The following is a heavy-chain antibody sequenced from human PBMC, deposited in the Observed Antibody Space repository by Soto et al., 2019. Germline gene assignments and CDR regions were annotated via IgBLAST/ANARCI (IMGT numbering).Heavy chain of an antibody. Sequence: PSETLSLTCTVSGGSISSGGYYWSWIRQPPGKGLEWIGEINHSGSTNYNPSLKSRVTISVDTSKNQFSLKLSSVTAADTAVYYFARGPSRLYRGGLLGWFDPWGQGTLVTVSS. V-gene: IGHV4-39*07. CDR1: GGSISSGGYY. CDR3: ARGPSRLYRGGLLGWFDP. CDR2: INHSGST. D-gene: IGHD2-2*02. J-gene: IGHJ5*02.